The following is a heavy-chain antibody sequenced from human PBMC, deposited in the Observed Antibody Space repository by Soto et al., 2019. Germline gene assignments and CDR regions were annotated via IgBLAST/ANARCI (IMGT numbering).Heavy chain of an antibody. D-gene: IGHD3-22*01. Sequence: LRLSFAASGFTFSSYGMHWVRQAPGKGLEWVAVIWYDGSNKYYADSVKGRFTISRDNSKNTLYLQMNSLRAEDTAVYYCARDAADYYDSSGPSDYWGQGTLVTVSS. V-gene: IGHV3-33*01. CDR2: IWYDGSNK. J-gene: IGHJ4*02. CDR3: ARDAADYYDSSGPSDY. CDR1: GFTFSSYG.